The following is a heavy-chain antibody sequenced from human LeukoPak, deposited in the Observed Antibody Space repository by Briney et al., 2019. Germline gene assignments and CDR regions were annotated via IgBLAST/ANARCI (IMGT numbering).Heavy chain of an antibody. V-gene: IGHV1-18*04. Sequence: ASVKVSCKASGYTFTGYYMHWVRQAPGQGLEWMGWISSYNGNTHYAQKIQGRVTMTTDTSTSTAYMELRSLRSDDTAVYYCARDLPYSSSWESIDYWGQGTLVIVSS. CDR2: ISSYNGNT. CDR3: ARDLPYSSSWESIDY. J-gene: IGHJ4*02. CDR1: GYTFTGYY. D-gene: IGHD6-13*01.